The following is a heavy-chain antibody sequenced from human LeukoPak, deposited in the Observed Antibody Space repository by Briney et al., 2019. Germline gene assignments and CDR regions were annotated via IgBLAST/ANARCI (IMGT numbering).Heavy chain of an antibody. J-gene: IGHJ5*02. V-gene: IGHV4-39*01. CDR1: GGSIRSSYYY. Sequence: SETLSLTCTVSGGSIRSSYYYWGWIRQPPGKGLEWIGSIYDSGSTYYNPSLKSRVTISVDTSKNQFSLKLNSVTAADTAEYYCARRITMVRGVIDWFDPWGQGTLVTVSS. CDR3: ARRITMVRGVIDWFDP. CDR2: IYDSGST. D-gene: IGHD3-10*01.